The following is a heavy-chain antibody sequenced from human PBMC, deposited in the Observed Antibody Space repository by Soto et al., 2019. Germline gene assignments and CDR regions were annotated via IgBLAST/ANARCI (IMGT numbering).Heavy chain of an antibody. J-gene: IGHJ6*02. Sequence: ASVKVSCKASGYTFTSYDINWVRQAPGQGLEWLGWISAYDGNTNYAQILQGRVSMTTDTSTNTAYMELRSLRSDDTAMYYCARGGYYDSSGSRNYYYYGMNVWGQGTTVTVSS. D-gene: IGHD3-22*01. CDR1: GYTFTSYD. V-gene: IGHV1-18*01. CDR2: ISAYDGNT. CDR3: ARGGYYDSSGSRNYYYYGMNV.